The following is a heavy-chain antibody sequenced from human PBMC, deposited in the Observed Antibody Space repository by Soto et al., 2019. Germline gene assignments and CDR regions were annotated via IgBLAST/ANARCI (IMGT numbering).Heavy chain of an antibody. V-gene: IGHV1-3*05. D-gene: IGHD2-21*02. CDR3: ARSIVVVTALDY. CDR1: GYTFTSYA. CDR2: INAGNGNT. Sequence: VQLVQSGAEEKKPGASVKVSCKASGYTFTSYAMHWVRQAPGQRLEWMGWINAGNGNTKYSQKFQGRVTITRDTSASTAYMDLSSLRSEDTAVYYCARSIVVVTALDYWGQGTLVTVSS. J-gene: IGHJ4*02.